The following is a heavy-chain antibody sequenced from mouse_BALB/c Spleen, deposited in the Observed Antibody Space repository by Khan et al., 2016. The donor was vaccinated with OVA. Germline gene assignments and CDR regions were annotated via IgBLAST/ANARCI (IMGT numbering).Heavy chain of an antibody. CDR1: GFTITDYY. CDR3: PRSILHDFDY. CDR2: FDPETGTT. Sequence: VQLQQSGAELVRPAALVKLSCKASGFTITDYYIHWVNQRPAQGLEWIGWFDPETGTTVYNPRFQGTASITADTSPNTAYLQITSLTYEDTAFYCCPRSILHDFDYWGQGTTLTVSS. V-gene: IGHV14-1*02. D-gene: IGHD2-3*01. J-gene: IGHJ2*01.